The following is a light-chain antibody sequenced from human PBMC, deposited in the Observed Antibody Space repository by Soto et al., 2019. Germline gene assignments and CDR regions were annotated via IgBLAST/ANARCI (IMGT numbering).Light chain of an antibody. Sequence: QSALTQPHSASGSPGQSVTISCTGTSSDVGGYNYVSWYQQHPGKAPKLMIYEVSKRPSGVPDRFSGSKSGNTASLTVSGLQAEDEADYYCSSYAGSNKLGVFGTGTKVTVL. CDR1: SSDVGGYNY. CDR2: EVS. V-gene: IGLV2-8*01. J-gene: IGLJ1*01. CDR3: SSYAGSNKLGV.